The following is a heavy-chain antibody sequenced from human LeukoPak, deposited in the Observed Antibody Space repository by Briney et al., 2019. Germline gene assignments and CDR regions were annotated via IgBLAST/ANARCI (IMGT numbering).Heavy chain of an antibody. D-gene: IGHD2/OR15-2a*01. V-gene: IGHV3-21*01. Sequence: GGSLRLSCAASGFTFSSYSMNWVRQAPGKGLEWVSSISSSSSYIYYADSVKGRFTISRDNAKNSLYLQMNSLRAEDTAVYYCARDRIYGRPKPILFDYWGPGTLVTVSS. CDR3: ARDRIYGRPKPILFDY. J-gene: IGHJ4*02. CDR2: ISSSSSYI. CDR1: GFTFSSYS.